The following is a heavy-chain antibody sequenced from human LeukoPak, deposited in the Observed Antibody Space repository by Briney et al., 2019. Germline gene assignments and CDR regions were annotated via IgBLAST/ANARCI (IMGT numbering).Heavy chain of an antibody. V-gene: IGHV4-38-2*01. CDR3: ASGYYYDSSGWLVYFQH. D-gene: IGHD3-22*01. CDR1: PYSISTGHY. CDR2: IYHSGHT. J-gene: IGHJ1*01. Sequence: SETLSLTCSVSPYSISTGHYWGWIRQPPGKGLEWIGSIYHSGHTYYNPSLNSRVTISVDTSKNQFSLRLKSVSAADTAVYYCASGYYYDSSGWLVYFQHWGQGTLVTVSS.